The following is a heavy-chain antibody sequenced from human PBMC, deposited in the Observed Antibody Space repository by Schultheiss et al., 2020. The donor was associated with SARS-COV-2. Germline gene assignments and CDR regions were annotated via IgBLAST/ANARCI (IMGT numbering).Heavy chain of an antibody. J-gene: IGHJ4*02. CDR2: INPNSGGT. CDR3: ARGPLGIAAAGTSHY. D-gene: IGHD6-13*01. V-gene: IGHV1-2*06. CDR1: GYTFTGYY. Sequence: ASVKVSCKASGYTFTGYYMHWVRQAPGQGLEWMGRINPNSGGTNYAQKFQGRVTMTRDTSISTAYMGLSRLRSDDTAVYYCARGPLGIAAAGTSHYWGQGTLVTVSS.